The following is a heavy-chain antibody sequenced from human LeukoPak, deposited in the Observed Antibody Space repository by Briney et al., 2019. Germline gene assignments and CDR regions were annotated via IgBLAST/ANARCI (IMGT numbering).Heavy chain of an antibody. CDR3: ARPWIVGASLGAFDL. Sequence: PSETLSLTCTVTGGSVRSGGYYWSWIRQSPGRGLEWIAYVSYSGSTNYNPSLKSRVTISVDASKNQFSLKLSSVTAADTAVYFCARPWIVGASLGAFDLWGQGTMVTVSS. CDR2: VSYSGST. CDR1: GGSVRSGGYY. J-gene: IGHJ3*01. V-gene: IGHV4-61*08. D-gene: IGHD1-26*01.